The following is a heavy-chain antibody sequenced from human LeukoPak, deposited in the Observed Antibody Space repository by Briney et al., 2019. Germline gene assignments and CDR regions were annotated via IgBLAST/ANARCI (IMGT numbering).Heavy chain of an antibody. V-gene: IGHV3-21*01. Sequence: GGSLRLSCAASGFTFSSYSMNWVRQAPGKGLEWVSSISSSSSYIYYADSVKGRFTISRDNAKNSLNLQMNSLRAEDTAVYYCARGRSGYDRIYDYWGQGTLVTVSS. CDR2: ISSSSSYI. CDR3: ARGRSGYDRIYDY. D-gene: IGHD5-12*01. CDR1: GFTFSSYS. J-gene: IGHJ4*02.